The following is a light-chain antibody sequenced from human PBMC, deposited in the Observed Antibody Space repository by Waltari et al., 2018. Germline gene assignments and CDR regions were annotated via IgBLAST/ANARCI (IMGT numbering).Light chain of an antibody. CDR3: QQYYNAPPGT. CDR2: AGS. CDR1: RDVRFS. Sequence: RAKRDVRFSIVRYRQNRAKAPKLMLLAGSRLESAFPSRFSGSGSGTEYTLTISSLQPADCATDYCQQYYNAPPGTCGQGTKVEIK. J-gene: IGKJ1*01. V-gene: IGKV1-NL1*01.